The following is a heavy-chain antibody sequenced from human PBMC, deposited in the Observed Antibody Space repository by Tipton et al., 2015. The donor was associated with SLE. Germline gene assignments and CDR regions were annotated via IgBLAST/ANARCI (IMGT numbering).Heavy chain of an antibody. CDR2: IYHSGST. V-gene: IGHV4-30-2*06. J-gene: IGHJ5*02. Sequence: TLSLTCAVFGGSISSGGYSWRWIRQSPGKGLEWIGYIYHSGSTYYNPSLKSRVTISVDRSKNQFSLKLSSVTAADTAVYYCETGGFKFNNWFDPWGQGTLVTVSS. CDR1: GGSISSGGYS. D-gene: IGHD3-16*01. CDR3: ETGGFKFNNWFDP.